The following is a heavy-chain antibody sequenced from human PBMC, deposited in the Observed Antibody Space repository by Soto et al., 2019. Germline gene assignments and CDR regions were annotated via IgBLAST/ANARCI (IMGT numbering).Heavy chain of an antibody. CDR3: AREVSYFDTRGFDP. CDR2: INTNSDVT. J-gene: IGHJ5*02. V-gene: IGHV1-2*02. D-gene: IGHD3-22*01. Sequence: ASVKVSWKASGYIFTGYYLHWVRRAPGQGLEWMGWINTNSDVTNYAQNFQGRVTMTRDTSTSTAYMELSRLTSADTAVYYCAREVSYFDTRGFDPWGQGTLVTVSS. CDR1: GYIFTGYY.